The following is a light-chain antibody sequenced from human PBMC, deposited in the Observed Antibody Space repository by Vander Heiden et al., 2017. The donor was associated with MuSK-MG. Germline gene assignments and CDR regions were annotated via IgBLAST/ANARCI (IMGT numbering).Light chain of an antibody. Sequence: EIVLTQSPATLSLSPGERATLSCRVSQSVSSYLAWYQQKPGQAPRLLIYDASNRATGIPARFSGSGSGTDFTLTISSLEPEDFAVYYCQQRSNCPSITFGQGTRLEIK. CDR1: QSVSSY. V-gene: IGKV3-11*01. CDR2: DAS. J-gene: IGKJ5*01. CDR3: QQRSNCPSIT.